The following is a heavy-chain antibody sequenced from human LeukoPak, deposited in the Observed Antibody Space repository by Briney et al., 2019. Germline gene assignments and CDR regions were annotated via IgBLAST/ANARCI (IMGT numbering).Heavy chain of an antibody. Sequence: SETLSLTCTVSGGSISSYYRSWIRQPPGKGLEWIGYIYYSGSTSYNPSLKSRVTISVDTSKNQFSLKLRSVTAADTAVYYCARYSGSYPHDAFEIWGQGTMVTVSS. CDR2: IYYSGST. V-gene: IGHV4-59*01. J-gene: IGHJ3*02. D-gene: IGHD1-26*01. CDR3: ARYSGSYPHDAFEI. CDR1: GGSISSYY.